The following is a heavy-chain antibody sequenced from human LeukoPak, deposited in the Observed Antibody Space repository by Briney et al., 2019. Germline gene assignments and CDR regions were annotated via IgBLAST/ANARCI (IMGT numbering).Heavy chain of an antibody. D-gene: IGHD6-13*01. CDR2: INHSGST. CDR1: VGSFSGYY. J-gene: IGHJ6*03. CDR3: ARKRKGISSSYPFLNYYYMDV. V-gene: IGHV4-34*01. Sequence: SETLSLTCAVYVGSFSGYYWSGIREPPGKGVEWIGEINHSGSTNYNTSLKSRVTISVDTSKNQSSLKLSSVTAADTAVYYCARKRKGISSSYPFLNYYYMDVWGKGTTVTVSS.